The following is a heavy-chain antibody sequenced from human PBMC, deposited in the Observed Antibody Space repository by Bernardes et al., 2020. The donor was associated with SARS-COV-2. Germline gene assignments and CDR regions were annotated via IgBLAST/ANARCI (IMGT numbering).Heavy chain of an antibody. Sequence: SETLSLTCTVSGGSIRDFYWAWIRQSPGKGLEWIGHLYYSGSTIYNPSLKSRVTISVDTSRNQFSLKLSSVTAADTAVYYCARQQTFYYDKRGHWLNYYFDYWGQGTLVPVSS. CDR2: LYYSGST. J-gene: IGHJ4*02. V-gene: IGHV4-59*08. CDR3: ARQQTFYYDKRGHWLNYYFDY. D-gene: IGHD3-22*01. CDR1: GGSIRDFY.